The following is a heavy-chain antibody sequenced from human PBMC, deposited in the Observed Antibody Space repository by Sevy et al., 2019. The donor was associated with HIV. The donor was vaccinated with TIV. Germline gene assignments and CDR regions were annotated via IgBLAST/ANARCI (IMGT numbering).Heavy chain of an antibody. D-gene: IGHD3-16*02. CDR1: GGTFSSYA. CDR2: IIPIFGTA. V-gene: IGHV1-69*13. CDR3: ARDRMITFGGVIERSAFDI. J-gene: IGHJ3*02. Sequence: ASVKVSCKSSGGTFSSYAISWVRQAPGQGLEWMGGIIPIFGTANYAQKFQGRVTITADESTSTAYMELSSLRSEDTAVYYCARDRMITFGGVIERSAFDIWGQGTMVTVSS.